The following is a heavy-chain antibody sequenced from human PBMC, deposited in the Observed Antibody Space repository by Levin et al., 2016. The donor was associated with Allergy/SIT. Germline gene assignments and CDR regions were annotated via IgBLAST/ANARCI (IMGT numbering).Heavy chain of an antibody. D-gene: IGHD3-3*01. CDR3: ARADYDFWSASYDY. V-gene: IGHV1-8*01. CDR2: MNPNSGNT. J-gene: IGHJ4*02. Sequence: WVRQAPGQGLEWMGWMNPNSGNTGYAQKFQGRVTMTRNTSISTAYMELSSLRSEDTAVYYCARADYDFWSASYDYWGQGTLVTVSS.